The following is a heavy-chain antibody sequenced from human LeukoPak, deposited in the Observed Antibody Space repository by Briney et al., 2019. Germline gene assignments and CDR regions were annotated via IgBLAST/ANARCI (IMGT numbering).Heavy chain of an antibody. Sequence: GGSLRLSCAASGFTFSSYEMNWVRQAPGKGLEWVSYISSSGSTIYYADSVKGRFTISRDNAKNSLYMQMNSLRAEDTAVYYCARDRRYYDSSGKTLYYFDYWGQGTLVTVSS. V-gene: IGHV3-48*03. CDR1: GFTFSSYE. CDR2: ISSSGSTI. D-gene: IGHD3-22*01. J-gene: IGHJ4*02. CDR3: ARDRRYYDSSGKTLYYFDY.